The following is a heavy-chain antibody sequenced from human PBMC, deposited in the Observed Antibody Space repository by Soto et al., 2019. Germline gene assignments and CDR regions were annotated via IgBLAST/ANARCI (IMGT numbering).Heavy chain of an antibody. CDR2: ISYDGSNK. D-gene: IGHD5-12*01. CDR3: ARDRGSYDLIGVFDY. CDR1: GFTFSSYA. Sequence: QVQLVESGGGVVQPGRSLRLSCAASGFTFSSYAMHWVRQAPGKGLEWVAVISYDGSNKYYADSVKGRFTISRDNSKNTLYLQMNSLRAEDTAVYYCARDRGSYDLIGVFDYWGQGTLVTVSS. J-gene: IGHJ4*02. V-gene: IGHV3-30-3*01.